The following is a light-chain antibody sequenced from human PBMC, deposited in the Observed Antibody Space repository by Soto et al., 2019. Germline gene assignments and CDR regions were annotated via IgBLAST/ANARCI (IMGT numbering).Light chain of an antibody. CDR1: QSISSY. CDR2: DAS. J-gene: IGKJ4*01. Sequence: DIQMTQSPSSLSASVGDRVTITCRASQSISSYLNCYQQKPGKAPKLLIYDASSLQSGVPSRFSGNGSGTDFTLTLHKLHTEDCATYVGQQENSSPLTFGGVTKVDIK. CDR3: QQENSSPLT. V-gene: IGKV1-39*01.